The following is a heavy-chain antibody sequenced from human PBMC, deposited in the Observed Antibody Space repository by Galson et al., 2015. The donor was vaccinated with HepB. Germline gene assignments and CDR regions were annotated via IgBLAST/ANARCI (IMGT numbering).Heavy chain of an antibody. CDR3: ARTPLGSGSYPSLGAFDI. V-gene: IGHV1-18*01. Sequence: SVKVSCKASGYTFTSYGISWVRQAPGQGLEWMGWISAYNGNTNYAQKLQGRVTMTTDTSTSTAYMELRSLRSDDTAVYYCARTPLGSGSYPSLGAFDIWGQGTMVTVSS. CDR2: ISAYNGNT. CDR1: GYTFTSYG. D-gene: IGHD3-10*01. J-gene: IGHJ3*02.